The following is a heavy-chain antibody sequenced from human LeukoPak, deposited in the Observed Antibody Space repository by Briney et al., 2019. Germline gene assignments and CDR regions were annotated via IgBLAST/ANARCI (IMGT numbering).Heavy chain of an antibody. CDR3: ARDSSGSYYY. D-gene: IGHD1-26*01. CDR2: IYYSGST. Sequence: SQTLSLTCTVSGGSISSGGYYWSWIRQHPGKGLEWIGYIYYSGSTYYNPSLKSRVTISVDTSKNQFSLKLSSVTAADTAVYYCARDSSGSYYYWGQGTLVTVSS. V-gene: IGHV4-31*03. J-gene: IGHJ4*02. CDR1: GGSISSGGYY.